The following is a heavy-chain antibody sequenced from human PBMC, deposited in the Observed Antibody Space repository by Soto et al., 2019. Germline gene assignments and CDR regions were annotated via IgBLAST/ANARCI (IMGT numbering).Heavy chain of an antibody. V-gene: IGHV4-59*08. CDR2: VYSTGGT. D-gene: IGHD1-1*01. Sequence: QVQLQQSGPGLVKPSETLSLTCSVSSGPSSSHNWGWIRQPPGRGLEWIGDVYSTGGTSDNPSLQXXVXXAADTSTNHISLTLTSVTAAATAVYCCVRQGIGNLRGLVDVWGQGTTVRVSS. CDR1: SGPSSSHN. J-gene: IGHJ6*02. CDR3: VRQGIGNLRGLVDV.